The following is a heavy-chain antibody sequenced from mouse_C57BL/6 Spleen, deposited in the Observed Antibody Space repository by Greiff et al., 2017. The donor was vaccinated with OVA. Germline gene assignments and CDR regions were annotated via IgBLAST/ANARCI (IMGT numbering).Heavy chain of an antibody. CDR1: GYTFTSYW. CDR3: AREGTTVAFDY. V-gene: IGHV1-64*01. J-gene: IGHJ2*01. Sequence: QVQLQQPGAELVKPGASVKLSCKASGYTFTSYWMHWVKQRPGQGLEWIGMIHPNSGSTNYNEKFKSKATLTVDKSSSTAYMQLSSLTSEDSAVYYCAREGTTVAFDYWGQGTTLTVSS. D-gene: IGHD1-1*01. CDR2: IHPNSGST.